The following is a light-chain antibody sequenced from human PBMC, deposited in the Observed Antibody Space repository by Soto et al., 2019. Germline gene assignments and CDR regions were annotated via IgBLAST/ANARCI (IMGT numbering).Light chain of an antibody. Sequence: DIQMTQSPSSLSASVGDRVTITCRASQTIRIFLSWYQQKPGKAPNLLISGASTLQSGVPSRFSGSGSGTDFTLTISSLQPEDFATYSCQQTYGIPWTFGQGTKVEIK. CDR2: GAS. J-gene: IGKJ1*01. V-gene: IGKV1-39*01. CDR1: QTIRIF. CDR3: QQTYGIPWT.